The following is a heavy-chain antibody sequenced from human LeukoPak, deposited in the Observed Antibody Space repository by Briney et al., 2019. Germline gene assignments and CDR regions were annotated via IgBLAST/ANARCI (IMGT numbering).Heavy chain of an antibody. CDR1: GFTFGDYA. CDR3: TRSRRGKWPLLYYYYGMDV. D-gene: IGHD5-12*01. J-gene: IGHJ6*02. V-gene: IGHV3-49*03. CDR2: IRSKAYGGTT. Sequence: QTGGSLRLSCTASGFTFGDYAMSWFRQAPGKGLEWVGFIRSKAYGGTTEYAASVKGRFTISRDDSKSIAYLQMNSLKTEDTAVYYCTRSRRGKWPLLYYYYGMDVWGQGTTVTVSS.